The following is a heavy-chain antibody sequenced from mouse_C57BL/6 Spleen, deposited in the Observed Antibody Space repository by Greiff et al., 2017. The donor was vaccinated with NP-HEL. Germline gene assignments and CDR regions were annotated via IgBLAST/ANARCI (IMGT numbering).Heavy chain of an antibody. J-gene: IGHJ2*01. CDR2: IYPGDGDT. CDR1: GYTFTSYW. D-gene: IGHD1-1*01. CDR3: ASGDYYGSGNY. V-gene: IGHV1-80*01. Sequence: QVQLQQPGAELVKPGASVKMSCKASGYTFTSYWITWVKQRPGKGLEWIGQIYPGDGDTNYNGKFKGKATLTADKSSSTAYMQLSSLTSEDSAVYFCASGDYYGSGNYWGQGTTLTVSS.